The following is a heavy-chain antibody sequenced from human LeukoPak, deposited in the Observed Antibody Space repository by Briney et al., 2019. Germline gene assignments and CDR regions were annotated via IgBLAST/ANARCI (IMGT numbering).Heavy chain of an antibody. J-gene: IGHJ4*02. CDR2: IRYDGSEK. D-gene: IGHD1-26*01. CDR3: AKESVGFSAPRFDY. Sequence: PGGSLRLSCAASGFTFSSYDMYWVRQAPGMGLEWVAFIRYDGSEKYYADSVKGRFTISRDNSKNTLYLQMNSLKTEDTAVYYCAKESVGFSAPRFDYWGQGILVTVSS. V-gene: IGHV3-30*02. CDR1: GFTFSSYD.